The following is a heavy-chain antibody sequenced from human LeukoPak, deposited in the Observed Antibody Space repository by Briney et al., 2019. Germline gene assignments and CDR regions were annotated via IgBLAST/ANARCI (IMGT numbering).Heavy chain of an antibody. J-gene: IGHJ6*02. CDR2: ISGSGGST. V-gene: IGHV3-23*01. D-gene: IGHD2-15*01. CDR3: AKKSGGSCYNAMDV. Sequence: GGSLRLSCAASGFTFSDCAMTWVRQAPGKGLEWVSAISGSGGSTYYADSVKGRFTISRDNSKNTLYLQMNSLRAEDTAVYYCAKKSGGSCYNAMDVWGLGTTVTVSS. CDR1: GFTFSDCA.